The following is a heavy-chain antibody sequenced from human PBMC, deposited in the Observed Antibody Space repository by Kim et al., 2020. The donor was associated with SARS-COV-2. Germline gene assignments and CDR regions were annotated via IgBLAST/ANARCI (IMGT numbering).Heavy chain of an antibody. CDR2: IYSGGST. J-gene: IGHJ6*02. V-gene: IGHV3-66*02. Sequence: GGSLRLSCAASGFTVSSNYMSWVRQAPGKGLEWVSVIYSGGSTYYADSVKGRFTISRDNSKNTLYLQMNSLRAEDTAVYYCARDRSIAAAGTPFYYYYGMDVWGQGTTVTVSS. D-gene: IGHD6-13*01. CDR1: GFTVSSNY. CDR3: ARDRSIAAAGTPFYYYYGMDV.